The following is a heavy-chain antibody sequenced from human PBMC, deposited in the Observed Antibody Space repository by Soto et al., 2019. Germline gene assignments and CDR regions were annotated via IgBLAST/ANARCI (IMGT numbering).Heavy chain of an antibody. CDR3: AKGNYGSGSYYSALTDY. V-gene: IGHV3-23*01. D-gene: IGHD3-10*01. Sequence: GGSLRLSCAASGFTFSSYAMSWVRQAPGKGLEWVSAISGSGGSTYYADSVKGRLTISRDNSKNTLYLQMNSLRAEDTAVYYCAKGNYGSGSYYSALTDYWGQGTLVTVSS. CDR2: ISGSGGST. CDR1: GFTFSSYA. J-gene: IGHJ4*02.